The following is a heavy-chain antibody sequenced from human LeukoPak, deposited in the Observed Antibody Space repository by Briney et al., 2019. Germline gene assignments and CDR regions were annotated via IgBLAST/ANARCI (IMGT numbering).Heavy chain of an antibody. CDR3: AKEGLRNQCYGMDV. D-gene: IGHD2/OR15-2a*01. V-gene: IGHV3-23*01. CDR1: GFTFSSYA. J-gene: IGHJ6*02. Sequence: PGGSLRLSCEASGFTFSSYAMNWVRQAPGKGLEWVSAISGSGGNTYYAHSVKGRFTISRDNSKNTLYVQMNSLRAEDTAVYYCAKEGLRNQCYGMDVWGQGTTVSVSS. CDR2: ISGSGGNT.